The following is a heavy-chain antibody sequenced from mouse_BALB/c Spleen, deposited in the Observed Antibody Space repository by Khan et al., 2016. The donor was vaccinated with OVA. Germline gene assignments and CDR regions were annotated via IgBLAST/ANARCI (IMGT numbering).Heavy chain of an antibody. CDR3: ERRAYYGNWYFDV. CDR2: ISYSGST. D-gene: IGHD2-1*01. J-gene: IGHJ1*01. CDR1: GYSITSDYA. V-gene: IGHV3-2*02. Sequence: EVQLKVSGPRLVKPSQSLSLTCTVTGYSITSDYAWNWVRQFPGNKLEWMGYISYSGSTSCHPSLKGRISITRDTSKNQFFLQLNSVTTEDTATYYGERRAYYGNWYFDVWGAGTTVTVSS.